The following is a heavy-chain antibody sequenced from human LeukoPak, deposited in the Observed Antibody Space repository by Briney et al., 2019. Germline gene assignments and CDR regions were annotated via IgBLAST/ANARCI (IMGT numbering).Heavy chain of an antibody. CDR1: GFTFSSYA. CDR2: ISGSGGST. D-gene: IGHD3-22*01. CDR3: ARDYYDSSGYRGIRRFDY. V-gene: IGHV3-23*01. J-gene: IGHJ4*02. Sequence: GGSLRLSCAASGFTFSSYAMSWVRQAPGKGLEWVSDISGSGGSTYYADSVKGRFTISRDNAKNSLYLQMNSLRAEDTAVYYCARDYYDSSGYRGIRRFDYWGQGTLVTVSS.